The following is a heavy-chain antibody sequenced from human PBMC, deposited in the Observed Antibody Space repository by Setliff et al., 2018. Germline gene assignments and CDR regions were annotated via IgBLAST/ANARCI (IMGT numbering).Heavy chain of an antibody. CDR3: AREMEAAGQRAFDI. Sequence: GESLKISCAASGFTFSSYWMHWVRQAPGKGLVWVSRVNSDGSSTTYADSVKGRFTMSRDNANNALYLQMNSLTAEDTAVYYCAREMEAAGQRAFDIWGQGTMVTVS. D-gene: IGHD6-13*01. V-gene: IGHV3-74*01. CDR1: GFTFSSYW. CDR2: VNSDGSST. J-gene: IGHJ3*02.